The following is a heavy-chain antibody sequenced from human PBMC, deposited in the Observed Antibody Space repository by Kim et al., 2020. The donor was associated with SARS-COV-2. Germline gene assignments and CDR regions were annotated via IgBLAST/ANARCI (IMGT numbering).Heavy chain of an antibody. J-gene: IGHJ5*02. Sequence: GGSLRLSCAASGFTFSSYSMNWVRQAPGKGLEWVSSISSSSSYIYYADSVKGRFTISRDNAKNSLYLQMNSLRAEDTAVYYCAREGAAAGTGRGHNWFDPWGQGTLVTVSS. D-gene: IGHD6-13*01. CDR3: AREGAAAGTGRGHNWFDP. CDR2: ISSSSSYI. V-gene: IGHV3-21*01. CDR1: GFTFSSYS.